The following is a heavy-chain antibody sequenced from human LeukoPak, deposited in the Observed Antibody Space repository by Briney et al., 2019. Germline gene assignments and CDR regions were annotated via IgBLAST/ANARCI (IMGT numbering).Heavy chain of an antibody. V-gene: IGHV4-39*01. D-gene: IGHD4-17*01. J-gene: IGHJ4*02. Sequence: SETLSLTCTVSGGSIISSSYYWGWIRQPPGKGLEWIGSIYYSGSTYYNPSLKSRVTISVDASKNQFSLKLSSVTAADTAVYYCARGHYGGSWGFDYWGQGTLVTVPS. CDR1: GGSIISSSYY. CDR2: IYYSGST. CDR3: ARGHYGGSWGFDY.